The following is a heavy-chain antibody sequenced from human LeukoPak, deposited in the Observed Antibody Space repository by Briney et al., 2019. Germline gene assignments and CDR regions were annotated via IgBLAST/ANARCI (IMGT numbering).Heavy chain of an antibody. Sequence: PGGSLRLSCAASGFTFNSYAIHWVRQAPGKGLEWVAVISYDGSNKYYADSVKGRFTISRDNSKNTLYLQLNSLRPEDTAVYYCARDQLAYSGYHTLFDYWGQGTLVTVSS. J-gene: IGHJ4*02. CDR3: ARDQLAYSGYHTLFDY. D-gene: IGHD5-12*01. CDR1: GFTFNSYA. CDR2: ISYDGSNK. V-gene: IGHV3-30*04.